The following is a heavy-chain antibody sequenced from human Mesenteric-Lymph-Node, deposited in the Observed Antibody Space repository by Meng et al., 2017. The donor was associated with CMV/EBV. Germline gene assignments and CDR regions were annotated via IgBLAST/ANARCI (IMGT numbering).Heavy chain of an antibody. J-gene: IGHJ6*02. Sequence: GESLKISCEASGFTFDDYAMNWVRQGPGKGLEWVSGINWNAGSTTYADSVKGRFTISRDNAKNSLFLQMDNLKPEDTAFYYCASGHSGHLWGQGTHPNTYYYYGMDVWGQGTTVTVSS. CDR1: GFTFDDYA. D-gene: IGHD6-25*01. CDR3: ASGHSGHLWGQGTHPNTYYYYGMDV. V-gene: IGHV3-20*04. CDR2: INWNAGST.